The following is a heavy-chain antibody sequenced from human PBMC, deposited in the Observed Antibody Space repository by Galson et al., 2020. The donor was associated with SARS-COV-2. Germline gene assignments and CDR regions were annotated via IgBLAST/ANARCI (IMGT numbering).Heavy chain of an antibody. Sequence: GGSLRLSCAASGFTFDDYAMHWVRQAPGKGLEWVSGISWNSGSIGYADSVKGRFTISRDNAKNSLYLQMNSLRAEDTALYYCAKDALPYGGYTDYWGQGTLVTVSS. V-gene: IGHV3-9*01. CDR2: ISWNSGSI. J-gene: IGHJ4*02. CDR1: GFTFDDYA. D-gene: IGHD5-12*01. CDR3: AKDALPYGGYTDY.